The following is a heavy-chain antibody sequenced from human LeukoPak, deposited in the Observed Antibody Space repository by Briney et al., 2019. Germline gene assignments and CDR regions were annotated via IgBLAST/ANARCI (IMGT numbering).Heavy chain of an antibody. D-gene: IGHD6-19*01. Sequence: ASVKVSCKASGYTFTGYYMHWVRQAPGQGLEWMGWIHPNSGGTNYAQQFQGRVTMTRDTSISTAYMELSSLRSEDTAVYYCATVIAVAGTGYYFDYWGQGALVTFSS. CDR1: GYTFTGYY. J-gene: IGHJ4*02. CDR3: ATVIAVAGTGYYFDY. V-gene: IGHV1-2*02. CDR2: IHPNSGGT.